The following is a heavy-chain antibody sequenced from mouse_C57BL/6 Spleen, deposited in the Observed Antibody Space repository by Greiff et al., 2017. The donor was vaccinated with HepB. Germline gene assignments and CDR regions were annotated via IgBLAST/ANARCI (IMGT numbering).Heavy chain of an antibody. J-gene: IGHJ4*01. V-gene: IGHV5-17*01. CDR2: IRSGSSTI. D-gene: IGHD1-1*01. CDR1: GFTFSDYG. CDR3: ARQGYYYGSSYEYYYAMDY. Sequence: EVHLVESGGGLVKPGGSLKLSCAASGFTFSDYGMHWVRQAPEKGLEWVAYIRSGSSTISYADTVKGRCTISRDNAKNTLFLQMTSLRSEDTAMYYCARQGYYYGSSYEYYYAMDYWGQGTSVTVSS.